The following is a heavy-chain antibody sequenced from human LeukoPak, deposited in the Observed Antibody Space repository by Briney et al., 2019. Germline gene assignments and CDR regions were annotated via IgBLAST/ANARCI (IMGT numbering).Heavy chain of an antibody. J-gene: IGHJ4*02. CDR3: ASGYSSSWFDY. CDR2: VNSDGSTT. V-gene: IGHV3-74*01. CDR1: GFPFSNYW. D-gene: IGHD6-13*01. Sequence: PGGSLRLSCAASGFPFSNYWMHWVRQAPGKGLVWVSRVNSDGSTTNYADSVKGRFTISRDNAKNSLYLQMNSLRAEDTAVYYCASGYSSSWFDYWGQGTLVTVSS.